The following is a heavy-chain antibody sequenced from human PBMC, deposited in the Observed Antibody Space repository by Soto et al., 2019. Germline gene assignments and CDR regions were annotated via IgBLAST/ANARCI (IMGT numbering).Heavy chain of an antibody. Sequence: QVQLQESGPGLVKPSETLSLSCGVSGGSISQYYWSWIRQPAGKGLEWIGRIYSGGSTNYNPSLESRVNMSVDTSKNKFCLDLSSVTAADTAVYYCARGPGGFGDFSLDYWGQGTLVTVSS. D-gene: IGHD3-10*01. J-gene: IGHJ4*02. CDR1: GGSISQYY. CDR2: IYSGGST. CDR3: ARGPGGFGDFSLDY. V-gene: IGHV4-4*07.